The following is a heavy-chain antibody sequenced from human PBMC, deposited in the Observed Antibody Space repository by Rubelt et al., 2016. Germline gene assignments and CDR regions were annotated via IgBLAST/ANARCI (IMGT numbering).Heavy chain of an antibody. CDR2: INTYNGDA. D-gene: IGHD1-26*01. J-gene: IGHJ4*02. V-gene: IGHV1-18*01. CDR3: ARGGSGSYLHYFDY. Sequence: APGQGLEWMGWINTYNGDADYAQKFQGRVTMTIDTSASTAYMELRSLSSGDTALYYCARGGSGSYLHYFDYWGQGTLVTVSS.